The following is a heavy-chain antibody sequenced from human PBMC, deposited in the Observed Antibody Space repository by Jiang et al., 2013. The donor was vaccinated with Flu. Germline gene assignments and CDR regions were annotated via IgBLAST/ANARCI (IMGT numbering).Heavy chain of an antibody. CDR3: AKDPYGIRYFDF. CDR2: INGNGADT. CDR1: GFTFSRHA. Sequence: QLLESGGGLVQPGGSLRLSCAASGFTFSRHAMNWVRQAPGKGLEWVSSINGNGADTYYADSVKGRFTISRDNSENMLYLQMNSLRAEDTALYYCAKDPYGIRYFDFWGQGTLVTVSS. J-gene: IGHJ4*02. V-gene: IGHV3-23*01. D-gene: IGHD3-9*01.